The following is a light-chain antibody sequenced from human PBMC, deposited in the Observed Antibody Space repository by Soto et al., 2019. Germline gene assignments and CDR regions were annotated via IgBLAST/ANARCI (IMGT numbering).Light chain of an antibody. V-gene: IGLV2-23*01. CDR1: SSDVGNYEF. Sequence: QSALTQPASVSGSPGQSITISCTGISSDVGNYEFVSWYQQHPGKAPKLMIYEDSRPSGVSNRFSGSKSGNTASLTISGLQAEDEGDYYCCSNAGTRTVFGGGTQLTVL. CDR2: EDS. CDR3: CSNAGTRTV. J-gene: IGLJ3*02.